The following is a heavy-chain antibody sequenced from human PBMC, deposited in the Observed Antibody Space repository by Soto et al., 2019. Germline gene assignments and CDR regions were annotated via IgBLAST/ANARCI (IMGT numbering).Heavy chain of an antibody. CDR2: ISGSGGST. D-gene: IGHD3-22*01. V-gene: IGHV3-23*01. CDR3: ASGPHDYYDSSGYRSHDY. CDR1: GFTFCSYA. Sequence: GGSLRLSFAASGFTFCSYAMSWVRPAPGEGVEWVSAISGSGGSTYYADSVKGRFNISRDNSKNTLYLQMNSLRAEDTAVYYCASGPHDYYDSSGYRSHDYWGQGTLVTVYS. J-gene: IGHJ4*02.